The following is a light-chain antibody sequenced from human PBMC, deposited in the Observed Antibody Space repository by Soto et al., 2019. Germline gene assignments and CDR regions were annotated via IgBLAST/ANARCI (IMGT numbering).Light chain of an antibody. V-gene: IGLV1-44*01. Sequence: QSVLTQPPSASGTPGQRVTISCSGSSSNIGSNTVNWYQQLPGTAPKLIIYEVSKRPSGVPDRFSGSKSGNTASLTVSGLQAEDEADYYCTSYAGSNNLVFAGGTKVTVL. CDR2: EVS. CDR1: SSNIGSNT. CDR3: TSYAGSNNLV. J-gene: IGLJ3*02.